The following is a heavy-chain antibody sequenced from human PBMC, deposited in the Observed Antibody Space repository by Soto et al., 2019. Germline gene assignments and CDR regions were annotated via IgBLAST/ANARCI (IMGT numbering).Heavy chain of an antibody. CDR2: IHASGNT. V-gene: IGHV4-59*10. CDR3: ARSRHKESWFDP. D-gene: IGHD6-13*01. CDR1: GGSLNTFY. Sequence: SDTLSLTCGVCGGSLNTFYWNWIRQTAGKGLEWIGRIHASGNTNYNPSLKSRATLSVDTSKNQFSLKVRSVTAADTAVYYCARSRHKESWFDPWGQGTLVTVSS. J-gene: IGHJ5*02.